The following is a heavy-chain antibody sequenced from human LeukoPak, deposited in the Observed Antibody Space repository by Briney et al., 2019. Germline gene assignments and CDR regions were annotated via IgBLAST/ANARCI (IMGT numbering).Heavy chain of an antibody. Sequence: GASVKVSCKASGYTFTSYDINWVRQATGQGLEWMGWMNPNSGNTGYAQKFQGRVTMTRNTSISTAYMELSSLRSEDTAVYYCARSLGQNAKGGVGDYYDNSGYYVEVETLGSYWGQGTLVTVSS. CDR3: ARSLGQNAKGGVGDYYDNSGYYVEVETLGSY. J-gene: IGHJ4*02. V-gene: IGHV1-8*01. D-gene: IGHD3-22*01. CDR2: MNPNSGNT. CDR1: GYTFTSYD.